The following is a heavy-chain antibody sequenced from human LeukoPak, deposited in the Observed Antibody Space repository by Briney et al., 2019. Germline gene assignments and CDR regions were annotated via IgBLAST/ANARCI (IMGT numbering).Heavy chain of an antibody. Sequence: PSGTLSLTCAVSGGSISSSNWWSWVRQPPGKGLEWIGYIYYSGSTNYNPSLKSRVTISVDTSKNQFSLKLNSVTAADTAVYYCAREEAWVIDYWGQGTLVAVSS. J-gene: IGHJ4*02. D-gene: IGHD4-23*01. V-gene: IGHV4-4*02. CDR2: IYYSGST. CDR1: GGSISSSNW. CDR3: AREEAWVIDY.